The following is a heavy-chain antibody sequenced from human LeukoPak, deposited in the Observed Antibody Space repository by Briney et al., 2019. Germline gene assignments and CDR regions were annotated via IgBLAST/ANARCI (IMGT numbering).Heavy chain of an antibody. V-gene: IGHV3-74*01. CDR1: GFSFSGHW. Sequence: PGGSLRLSCTASGFSFSGHWMHWARQLPGKGLVWVSRISPTGSTTSYADSVKGRFTISRDNAMNSLLQMNSLRAEDTAMYYCASGVDLDSSTYRPFDYWGQGALVTVSS. CDR2: ISPTGSTT. D-gene: IGHD2/OR15-2a*01. J-gene: IGHJ4*02. CDR3: ASGVDLDSSTYRPFDY.